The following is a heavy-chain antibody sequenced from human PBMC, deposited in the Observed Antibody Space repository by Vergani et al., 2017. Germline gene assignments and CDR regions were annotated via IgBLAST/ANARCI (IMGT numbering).Heavy chain of an antibody. CDR1: GSTFTSYY. V-gene: IGHV1-46*03. Sequence: QVLLVQSGAEVKKPGASVRVSCKTSGSTFTSYYMHWVRQAPGQGLEWMGIINPSGGSTSYEQKFQGRVTMTRDTSTSTVYMELSSLRSEDTAVYYCASDSEDASAGGLFDYWGQGTLVTVSS. CDR3: ASDSEDASAGGLFDY. J-gene: IGHJ4*02. D-gene: IGHD2-15*01. CDR2: INPSGGST.